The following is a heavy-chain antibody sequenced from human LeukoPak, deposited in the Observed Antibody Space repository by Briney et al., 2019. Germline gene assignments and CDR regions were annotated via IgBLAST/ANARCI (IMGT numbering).Heavy chain of an antibody. D-gene: IGHD6-13*01. CDR1: GYTFTSYD. J-gene: IGHJ4*02. V-gene: IGHV1-8*01. Sequence: ASVKVSCKASGYTFTSYDINWVRQATGQGLEWMGWTNPNSGNTGYAQKFQGRVTMTRNTSISTAYMELSSLRSEDTAVYYCARAAAGTALIDYWGQGTLVTVSS. CDR2: TNPNSGNT. CDR3: ARAAAGTALIDY.